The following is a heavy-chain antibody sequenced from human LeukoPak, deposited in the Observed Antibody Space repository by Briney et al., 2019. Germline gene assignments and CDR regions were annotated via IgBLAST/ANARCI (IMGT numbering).Heavy chain of an antibody. V-gene: IGHV3-23*01. CDR3: AKGHSAHGTGFDY. Sequence: GGSLRLSCAASGLTFSSYAMSWVRQPPGKGLDWVSTVSGSGGSTYYADSVKGRFTVSRDNSRDTLYLQMNSLRAEDTAVYYCAKGHSAHGTGFDYWGQGTLVTVSS. CDR1: GLTFSSYA. D-gene: IGHD1-26*01. CDR2: VSGSGGST. J-gene: IGHJ4*02.